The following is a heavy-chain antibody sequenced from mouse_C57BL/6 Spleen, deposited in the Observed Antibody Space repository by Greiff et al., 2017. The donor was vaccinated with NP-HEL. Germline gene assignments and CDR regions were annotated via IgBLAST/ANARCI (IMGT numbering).Heavy chain of an antibody. J-gene: IGHJ4*01. CDR1: GYTFTSYW. V-gene: IGHV1-52*01. D-gene: IGHD3-2*02. CDR3: ARSGDPFDYAMDY. Sequence: VQLQQSGAELVRPGSSVKLSCKASGYTFTSYWMHWVKQRPIQGLEWIGNIDPSDSETHYNQKFKDKATLTVDKSSSTAYMQLSSLTSEDSAVYYCARSGDPFDYAMDYWGQGTSVTVSS. CDR2: IDPSDSET.